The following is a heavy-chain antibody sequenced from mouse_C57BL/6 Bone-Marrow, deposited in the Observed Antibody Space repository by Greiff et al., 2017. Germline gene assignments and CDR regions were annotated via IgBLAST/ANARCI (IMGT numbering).Heavy chain of an antibody. CDR3: ARLPNRYFDV. CDR2: ISSGGSYT. Sequence: EVKLVESGGDLVKPGGSLKLSCAASGFTFSSYGMSWVRQTPDKRLEWVATISSGGSYTYYPDSVKGRFTISRDNAKNTLYLQMSSLKSEDTAMYYCARLPNRYFDVWGTGTTVTVSS. J-gene: IGHJ1*03. V-gene: IGHV5-6*01. CDR1: GFTFSSYG. D-gene: IGHD1-1*01.